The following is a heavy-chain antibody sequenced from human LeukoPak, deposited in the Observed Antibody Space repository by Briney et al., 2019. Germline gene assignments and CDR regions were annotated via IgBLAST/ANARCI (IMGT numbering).Heavy chain of an antibody. CDR2: INHSGST. Sequence: SETLSLTCAVYGGSFSGYHWGWIRQPPGKGLEWIGEINHSGSTNYNPSLKSRVTISVDTSKNQFSLELSSVTAADTAVYYCATTLGTMVRGVIKDYWGQGTLVTVSS. J-gene: IGHJ4*02. CDR1: GGSFSGYH. D-gene: IGHD3-10*01. CDR3: ATTLGTMVRGVIKDY. V-gene: IGHV4-34*01.